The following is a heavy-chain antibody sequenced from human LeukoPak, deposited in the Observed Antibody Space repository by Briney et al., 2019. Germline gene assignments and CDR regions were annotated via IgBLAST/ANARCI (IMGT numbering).Heavy chain of an antibody. V-gene: IGHV4-34*01. J-gene: IGHJ4*02. CDR1: GGSFSGYY. CDR3: ATAPGYDFWSGYYN. Sequence: SETLSLTCAVYGGSFSGYYWSWIRQPPGKGLEWIGEINHSGSTNYNPSLKSRVTISVDTSKNQFSLKLSSETAADTAVYYCATAPGYDFWSGYYNWGQGTPVTVSS. CDR2: INHSGST. D-gene: IGHD3-3*01.